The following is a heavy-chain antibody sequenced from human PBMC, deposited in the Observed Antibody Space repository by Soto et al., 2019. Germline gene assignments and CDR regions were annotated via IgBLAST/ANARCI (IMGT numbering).Heavy chain of an antibody. CDR2: IYPGDSDT. Sequence: GESLKISCKGSGYSFTSYWNGWVRQMPGKGLEWMGIIYPGDSDTRYSPSFQGQVTISADKSISTAYLQWSSLKASDTAVYYCARQGYSGSYYDAFDIWGQGTMVTVSS. D-gene: IGHD1-26*01. V-gene: IGHV5-51*01. J-gene: IGHJ3*02. CDR1: GYSFTSYW. CDR3: ARQGYSGSYYDAFDI.